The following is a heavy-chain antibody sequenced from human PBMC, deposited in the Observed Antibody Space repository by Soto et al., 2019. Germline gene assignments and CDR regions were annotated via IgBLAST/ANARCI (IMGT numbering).Heavy chain of an antibody. CDR3: VRRHVSATGIDWFDP. Sequence: ASVKVSCKASGYTFTSYGIHWVRQAPGQRLEWMGWINAANGDTKYSPKFQGRVTITRDTSASTAYMELSSLRSEDTAVYYCVRRHVSATGIDWFDPWGQGTMMTV. CDR2: INAANGDT. CDR1: GYTFTSYG. V-gene: IGHV1-3*01. D-gene: IGHD6-13*01. J-gene: IGHJ5*02.